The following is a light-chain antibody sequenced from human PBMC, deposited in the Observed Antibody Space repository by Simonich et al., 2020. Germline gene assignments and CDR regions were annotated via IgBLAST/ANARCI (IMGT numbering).Light chain of an antibody. CDR3: GTWDSSLSAVV. J-gene: IGLJ2*01. V-gene: IGLV1-51*01. CDR2: DNN. Sequence: QSVLTQPPSVSAAPGQKVTISCSGSRSNIGNNNVSWYQQLPGTDPKLLIYDNNKRPSGIPDRFSGSKSGTSATLGITGLQTGDEADYYCGTWDSSLSAVVFGGGTKLTVL. CDR1: RSNIGNNN.